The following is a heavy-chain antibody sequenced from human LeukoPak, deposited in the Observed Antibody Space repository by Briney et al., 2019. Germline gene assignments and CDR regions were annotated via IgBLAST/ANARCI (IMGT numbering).Heavy chain of an antibody. V-gene: IGHV4-30-4*01. D-gene: IGHD3-22*01. CDR3: SRSRYYDSSGYQVWGH. J-gene: IGHJ1*01. CDR2: IYYSGST. Sequence: SETLSLTCTVSGGSISSGDYYWSWIRQPPGKGLEWIGYIYYSGSTYYNPSLKSRVIISVDTSKNQFSLKLSSVTAADTAVYYCSRSRYYDSSGYQVWGHWGQGTLVTVSS. CDR1: GGSISSGDYY.